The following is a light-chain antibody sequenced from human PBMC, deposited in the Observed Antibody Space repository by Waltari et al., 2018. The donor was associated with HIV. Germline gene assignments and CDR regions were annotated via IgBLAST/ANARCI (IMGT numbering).Light chain of an antibody. J-gene: IGLJ7*01. CDR1: SSNIGTNT. V-gene: IGLV1-44*01. CDR3: AAWDDSLNGAV. Sequence: QSVLTQPPSASETPGQRVTISCSGSSSNIGTNTVNWYQQLPGTAPKLLIYGNNQRPSGVPDRFSGSKSGTSASLAISGLQSEDEADYYCAAWDDSLNGAVFGGGTQLTVL. CDR2: GNN.